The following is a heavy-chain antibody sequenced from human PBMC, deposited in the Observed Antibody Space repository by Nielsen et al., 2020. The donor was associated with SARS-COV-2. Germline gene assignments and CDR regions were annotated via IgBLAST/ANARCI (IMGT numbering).Heavy chain of an antibody. CDR3: ARLEDYYYYMDV. D-gene: IGHD2-15*01. V-gene: IGHV4-61*01. CDR1: GGSISSGSHY. CDR2: IFYRGNT. J-gene: IGHJ6*03. Sequence: GSLRLSCIVSGGSISSGSHYWSWIRQPPGKGLEWIGYIFYRGNTNYNPSLKSRVTISVDTSKNQFSLELSSVTAADTAVYYCARLEDYYYYMDVWGKGTTVTVSS.